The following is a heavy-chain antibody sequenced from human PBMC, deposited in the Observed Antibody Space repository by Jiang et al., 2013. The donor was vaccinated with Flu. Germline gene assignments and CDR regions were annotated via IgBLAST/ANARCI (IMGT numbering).Heavy chain of an antibody. CDR1: GYTFTGYY. CDR3: ARSARVRGAYGPGDI. J-gene: IGHJ3*02. CDR2: INPNSGGT. Sequence: KVSCKASGYTFTGYYMHWVRQAPGQGLEWMGWINPNSGGTNYAQKFQGRVTMTRDTSISTAYMELSRLRSDDTAVYYCARSARVRGAYGPGDIWGQGTMVTVSS. V-gene: IGHV1-2*02. D-gene: IGHD3-10*01.